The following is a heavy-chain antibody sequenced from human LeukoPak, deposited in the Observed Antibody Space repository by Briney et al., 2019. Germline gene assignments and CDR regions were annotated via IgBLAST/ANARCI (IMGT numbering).Heavy chain of an antibody. V-gene: IGHV4-61*02. CDR1: DDALWIGGSY. Sequence: SETLSLTCSVSDDALWIGGSYCSWVRQPGGKGLEWIGRIYTTGNIQFHPSLKTRVSMSTDNSKNQFFLNLRSETAADTAVYHCAKGGEKFGSGSYNWFDPWGRGILVTVSS. D-gene: IGHD3-10*01. CDR2: IYTTGNI. J-gene: IGHJ5*02. CDR3: AKGGEKFGSGSYNWFDP.